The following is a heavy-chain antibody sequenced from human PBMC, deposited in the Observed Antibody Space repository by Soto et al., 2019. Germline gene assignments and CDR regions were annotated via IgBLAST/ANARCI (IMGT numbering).Heavy chain of an antibody. CDR2: IWYDGSNK. Sequence: GGSLRLSCAASGFTFSSYGMHWVRQAPGKGLEWVAVIWYDGSNKYYADSVKGRFTISRDNSKNTLYLQMNSLRAEDTAVYYCARERANDYHSGYFDYWGRGTLVTVSS. CDR1: GFTFSSYG. D-gene: IGHD5-12*01. CDR3: ARERANDYHSGYFDY. J-gene: IGHJ4*02. V-gene: IGHV3-33*01.